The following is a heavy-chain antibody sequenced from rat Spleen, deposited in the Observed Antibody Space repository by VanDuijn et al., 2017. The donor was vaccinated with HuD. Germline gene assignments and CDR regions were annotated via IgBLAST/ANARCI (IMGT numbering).Heavy chain of an antibody. CDR2: IRTKPNNYAT. V-gene: IGHV10-5*01. CDR1: GFTFSNYW. D-gene: IGHD1-7*01. Sequence: VQLVETGGGLVQPGRSLKLSCVASGFTFSNYWMYWVRQAPGKGLEWVGRIRTKPNNYATYYADSVKGRFTISRDDSKSMVYLQMDNLKSEDTAMYYCTAMGMGYWGQGVMVTVSS. J-gene: IGHJ2*01. CDR3: TAMGMGY.